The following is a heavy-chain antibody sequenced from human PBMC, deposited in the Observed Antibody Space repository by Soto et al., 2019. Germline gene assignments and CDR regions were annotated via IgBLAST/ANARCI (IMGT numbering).Heavy chain of an antibody. CDR2: IIPILGIA. CDR1: GGTFSSYT. J-gene: IGHJ4*02. D-gene: IGHD2-15*01. Sequence: QVQLVQSGAEVKKPGSSVKVSCKASGGTFSSYTISWVRQAPGQGLEWMGRIIPILGIANYAQKFQGRVTIPADKATRTAYMELSSLRSEDTAVYYCARGDGGGYFDYWGQGTLVTVSS. V-gene: IGHV1-69*02. CDR3: ARGDGGGYFDY.